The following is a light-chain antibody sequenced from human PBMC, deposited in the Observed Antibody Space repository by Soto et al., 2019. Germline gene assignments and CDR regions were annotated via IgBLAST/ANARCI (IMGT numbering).Light chain of an antibody. CDR1: QSVSSN. CDR2: GAS. J-gene: IGKJ1*01. CDR3: QQYNNWPPRT. V-gene: IGKV3-15*01. Sequence: EIVMTQSPATLSVSPGERATLSCRASQSVSSNLAWYQQKPGQAPRLLIYGASTRATGIPARFSGSGSGTEFTRTISSLQSEDFAVYYCQQYNNWPPRTFGQGNKVELK.